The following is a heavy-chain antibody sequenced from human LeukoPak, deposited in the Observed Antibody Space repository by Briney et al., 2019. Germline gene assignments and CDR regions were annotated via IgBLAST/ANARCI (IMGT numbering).Heavy chain of an antibody. Sequence: GRSLRLSCAASGFAFNTYAMHWVRQAPGQGLEWVALIWHDGSHKFYSNSVRGQFTISRDNSKNTVSLQMNNLRPEDTAVYYCARGIFGSGSYPDFWGQGTLVTVSS. CDR2: IWHDGSHK. D-gene: IGHD3-10*01. V-gene: IGHV3-33*01. CDR1: GFAFNTYA. J-gene: IGHJ4*02. CDR3: ARGIFGSGSYPDF.